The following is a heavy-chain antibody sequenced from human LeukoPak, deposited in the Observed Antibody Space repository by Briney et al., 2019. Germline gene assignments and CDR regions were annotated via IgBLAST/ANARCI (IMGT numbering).Heavy chain of an antibody. Sequence: ASVKVSCKAPGYTFTSYGISWVRQAPGQGLEWMGWISAYNGNTNNAQKLQGRVTMTTDTSTSTSYMELRSLRSDDTAVYYCARDFTRSASRSSGWYPDWGQGTLVTVSS. D-gene: IGHD6-19*01. V-gene: IGHV1-18*01. CDR3: ARDFTRSASRSSGWYPD. CDR1: GYTFTSYG. CDR2: ISAYNGNT. J-gene: IGHJ4*02.